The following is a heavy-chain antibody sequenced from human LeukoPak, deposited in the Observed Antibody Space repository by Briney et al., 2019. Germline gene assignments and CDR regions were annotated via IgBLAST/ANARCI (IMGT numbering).Heavy chain of an antibody. CDR1: GFTFSAYY. CDR3: ARGGDSSGYYQY. D-gene: IGHD3-22*01. J-gene: IGHJ4*02. Sequence: GGSLRLSCAASGFTFSAYYMSWIRQAPGKGLEWVSYISSSSSYTNYADSVKGRFTISRDNAKNSLYLQMNSLRAEDTAVYYCARGGDSSGYYQYWGQGTLVTVSS. CDR2: ISSSSSYT. V-gene: IGHV3-11*06.